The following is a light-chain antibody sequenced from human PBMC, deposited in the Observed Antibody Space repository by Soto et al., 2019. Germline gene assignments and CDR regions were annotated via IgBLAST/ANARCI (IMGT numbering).Light chain of an antibody. Sequence: QSALTQPASVSGSPGQSITISCTGTSSDVGGYNYVSWYQQHPGKAPKLMIYEVSNRPSGVSNRFSGSKSGTSASLAITGLRAEDEADYYCQSYDSSLSGSKVFGGGTKLTVL. J-gene: IGLJ3*02. CDR3: QSYDSSLSGSKV. CDR1: SSDVGGYNY. V-gene: IGLV2-14*01. CDR2: EVS.